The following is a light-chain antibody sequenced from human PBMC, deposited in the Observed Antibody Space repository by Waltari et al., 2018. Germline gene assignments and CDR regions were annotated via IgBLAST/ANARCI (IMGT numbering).Light chain of an antibody. V-gene: IGKV3-20*01. Sequence: EVVLMQSPGTLSLSPGERATLFCRASQSISRYLVWYQQRPGQAPRLLIYGASIRAAGIPDRFSGSGSGTDFTLSISRLEPEDFAVYYCQNHERLPATFGQGTRVEIK. CDR3: QNHERLPAT. CDR2: GAS. CDR1: QSISRY. J-gene: IGKJ1*01.